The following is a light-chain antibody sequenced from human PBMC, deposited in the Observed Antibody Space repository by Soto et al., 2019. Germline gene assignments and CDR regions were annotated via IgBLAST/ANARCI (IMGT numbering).Light chain of an antibody. CDR2: GAS. V-gene: IGKV1-39*01. CDR3: QQVYSSLT. CDR1: QSIGIY. Sequence: DIQMTQSPSSLSASVGDRVTITCRASQSIGIYLNWYQQKPGKDPNLLIYGASTLRSGCPSKFSGSGSGTDFTLTISSLHPEDFAAYFCQQVYSSLTFGGGNKVEI. J-gene: IGKJ4*01.